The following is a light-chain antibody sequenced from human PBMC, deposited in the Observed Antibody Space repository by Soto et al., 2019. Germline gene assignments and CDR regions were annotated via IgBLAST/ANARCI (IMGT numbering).Light chain of an antibody. V-gene: IGLV2-14*01. Sequence: QSVLTQPASVSGSPGQSITISCTGTSSDVGGYNYVSWYQQHPGKAPKLMIYDVSNRPSGVSNRFSCSKTGNTASLTISGLQADDEADYYCSSYTSSSTLLYVFGTGTKLTVL. CDR2: DVS. J-gene: IGLJ1*01. CDR1: SSDVGGYNY. CDR3: SSYTSSSTLLYV.